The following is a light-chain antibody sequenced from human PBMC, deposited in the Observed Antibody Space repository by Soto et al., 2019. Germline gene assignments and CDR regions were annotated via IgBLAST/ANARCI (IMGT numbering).Light chain of an antibody. J-gene: IGLJ2*01. CDR3: SSYAGSSTFVV. V-gene: IGLV2-23*03. Sequence: QSALTQPASVSVSPGQSITISCTGTSSDVGSYNLVSWYQQHPGKAPKLMIYEGSKRPSGVSNRFSGSKSGNTASLTISGLQAADEADYYCSSYAGSSTFVVFGGGTKLTVL. CDR1: SSDVGSYNL. CDR2: EGS.